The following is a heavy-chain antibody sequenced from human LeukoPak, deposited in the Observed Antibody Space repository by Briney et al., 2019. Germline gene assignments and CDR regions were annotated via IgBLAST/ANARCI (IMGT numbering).Heavy chain of an antibody. CDR2: IYLRDFHI. CDR3: AINYDSSGYYHNFDY. D-gene: IGHD3-22*01. Sequence: GESLKISCKASEYIFSTHWIGWVRQMPGKGLEWMGIIYLRDFHIKYSPSFQGQVTISADRSINSAHLQWSSLKASDTAMYYCAINYDSSGYYHNFDYWGQGTLVTVSS. J-gene: IGHJ4*02. V-gene: IGHV5-51*01. CDR1: EYIFSTHW.